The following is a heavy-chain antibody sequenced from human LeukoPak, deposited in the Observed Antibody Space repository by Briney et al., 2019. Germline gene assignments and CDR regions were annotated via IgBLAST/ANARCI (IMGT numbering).Heavy chain of an antibody. J-gene: IGHJ6*02. CDR3: ASLDPDYGMDV. V-gene: IGHV3-33*08. CDR1: GFTFSSYS. D-gene: IGHD3-9*01. Sequence: PGGSLRLSCAASGFTFSSYSMNWVRQAPGKGLEWVAVIWYDGSNKYYADSVKGRFTISRDNSKNTLYLQMNSLRAEDTAVYYCASLDPDYGMDVWGQGTTVTVSS. CDR2: IWYDGSNK.